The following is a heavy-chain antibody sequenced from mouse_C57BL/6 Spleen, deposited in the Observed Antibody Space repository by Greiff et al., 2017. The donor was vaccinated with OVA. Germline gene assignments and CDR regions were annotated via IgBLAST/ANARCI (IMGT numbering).Heavy chain of an antibody. CDR2: ISSGSSTI. D-gene: IGHD2-5*01. V-gene: IGHV5-17*01. CDR3: ARDSNYLFAY. Sequence: EVKLMESGGGLVKPGGSLKLSCAASGFTFSDYGMHWVRQAPEKGLEWVAYISSGSSTIYYADTVKGRFTISRDNAKNTLFLQMTSLRSEDTAMYYCARDSNYLFAYWGQGTLVTVSA. J-gene: IGHJ3*01. CDR1: GFTFSDYG.